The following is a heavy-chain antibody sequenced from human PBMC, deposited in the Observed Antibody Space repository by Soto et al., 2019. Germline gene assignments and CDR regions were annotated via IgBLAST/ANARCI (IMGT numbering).Heavy chain of an antibody. CDR1: GFTFSSYA. Sequence: EVQLLESGGGLVQPGGSLRLSCAASGFTFSSYAMSWVRQAPGKGLEWVSAISGSGGSTYYADSVKGRFTISRDNSKNTLYLQMNSLRAEDTAVYYCAKGDGDYEHHFDLWGRCTLVTVSS. CDR2: ISGSGGST. V-gene: IGHV3-23*01. CDR3: AKGDGDYEHHFDL. J-gene: IGHJ2*01. D-gene: IGHD4-17*01.